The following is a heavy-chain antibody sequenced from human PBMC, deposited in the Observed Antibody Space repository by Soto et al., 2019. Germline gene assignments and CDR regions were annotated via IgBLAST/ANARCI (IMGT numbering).Heavy chain of an antibody. CDR3: ARQETTSSGMDV. Sequence: PSETLSLTCTVSGGSISSSSYYWGWIRQPPGKGLEWIGSIYYSGSTYYNPSLKSRVTISVDTSKNQFSLKLSSVTAADTAVYYCARQETTSSGMDVWGQGTTVTVS. J-gene: IGHJ6*02. V-gene: IGHV4-39*01. CDR2: IYYSGST. D-gene: IGHD4-17*01. CDR1: GGSISSSSYY.